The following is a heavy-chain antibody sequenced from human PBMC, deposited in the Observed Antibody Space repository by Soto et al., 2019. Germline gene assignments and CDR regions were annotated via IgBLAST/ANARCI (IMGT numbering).Heavy chain of an antibody. CDR3: ASGARRYYFDY. CDR1: GGSISSGDYY. V-gene: IGHV4-61*08. J-gene: IGHJ4*02. D-gene: IGHD2-15*01. Sequence: SETLSLTCTVSGGSISSGDYYWGWIRQPPGKGLEWIGYIYYSGSTNYNPSLKSRVTISVDTSKNRFSLKLSSVTAADTAVYYCASGARRYYFDYWGQGTLVTVSS. CDR2: IYYSGST.